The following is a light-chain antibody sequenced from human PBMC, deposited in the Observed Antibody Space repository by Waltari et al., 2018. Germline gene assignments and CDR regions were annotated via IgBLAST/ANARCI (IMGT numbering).Light chain of an antibody. CDR2: DVT. CDR1: SSDIGRYNF. J-gene: IGLJ2*01. V-gene: IGLV2-14*03. CDR3: SSHTTSSTLV. Sequence: QSALTQPASVSGSPGQSITISCTGSSSDIGRYNFVSWYQQHPGKAPNLMIFDVTDRPSGVADRFSGSKSGNTASLTISGLQPEDEADYYCSSHTTSSTLVFGGGTRVTVL.